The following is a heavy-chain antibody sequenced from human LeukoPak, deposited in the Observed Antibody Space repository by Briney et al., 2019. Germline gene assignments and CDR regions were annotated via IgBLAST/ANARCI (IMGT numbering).Heavy chain of an antibody. CDR1: GGTFSSYA. Sequence: SVKVSCKASGGTFSSYAISWVRQAPGQGLEWMGGIIPIFGTANYAQKFQGRVTITADESTSTAYMELSRLRSDDTAVYYCARDYCSSTSCLFDYWGQGTLVTVSS. CDR2: IIPIFGTA. J-gene: IGHJ4*02. CDR3: ARDYCSSTSCLFDY. D-gene: IGHD2-2*01. V-gene: IGHV1-69*13.